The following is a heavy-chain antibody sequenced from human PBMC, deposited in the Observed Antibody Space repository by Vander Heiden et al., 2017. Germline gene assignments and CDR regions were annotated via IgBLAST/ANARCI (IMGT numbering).Heavy chain of an antibody. D-gene: IGHD6-13*01. CDR1: GYPFTSHA. V-gene: IGHV1-3*01. CDR3: ARAILAAAGTFAY. CDR2: INAGNGNT. J-gene: IGHJ4*02. Sequence: QVQLVQSGAEVKKPGASVTVYCKASGYPFTSHAMHWVRQSPGQRLEWIGWINAGNGNTKYSQKFQGRVTITRDTSASTAYMELSSLRSEDTAVYYCARAILAAAGTFAYWGQGTLVTVSS.